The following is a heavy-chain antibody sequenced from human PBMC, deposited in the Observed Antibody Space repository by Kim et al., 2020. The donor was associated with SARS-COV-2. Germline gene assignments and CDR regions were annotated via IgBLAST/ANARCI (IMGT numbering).Heavy chain of an antibody. CDR3: ARTIAVAGTDAFDI. J-gene: IGHJ3*02. V-gene: IGHV3-53*01. CDR2: IYSGGST. CDR1: GFTVSSNY. D-gene: IGHD6-19*01. Sequence: GGSLRLSCAASGFTVSSNYMSWVRQAPGKGLEWVSVIYSGGSTYYADSVKGRFTISRDNSKNTLYLQMNSLRAEDTAVYYCARTIAVAGTDAFDIWGQGTMVTVSS.